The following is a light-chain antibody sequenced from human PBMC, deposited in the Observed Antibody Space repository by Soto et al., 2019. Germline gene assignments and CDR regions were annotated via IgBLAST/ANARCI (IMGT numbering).Light chain of an antibody. CDR2: SDN. J-gene: IGLJ1*01. Sequence: SVLTQPGAASGTPGQRVAISYSGASSNIGSTRANWYRQLPGTAPKLLIYSDNQRPSGVPDRFSGSKSGTSASLAISGLQSEDVADYYCAAWDNSLNGYVFGTGTKVTVL. CDR3: AAWDNSLNGYV. V-gene: IGLV1-44*01. CDR1: SSNIGSTR.